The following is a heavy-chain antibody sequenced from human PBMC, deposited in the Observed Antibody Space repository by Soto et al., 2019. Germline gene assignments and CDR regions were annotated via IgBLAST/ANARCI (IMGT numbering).Heavy chain of an antibody. CDR2: ISSDGSHT. J-gene: IGHJ4*02. D-gene: IGHD4-17*01. CDR1: GFTLSNYW. CDR3: AKVPTTLVTPFDS. V-gene: IGHV3-74*01. Sequence: GGSLRLSCAASGFTLSNYWMHWVRQAPGKGLVWVARISSDGSHTNYADSVKGRFTISTDHAKNTLYLQMNSLRAEDTAVYYCAKVPTTLVTPFDSWGQGTLVTVSS.